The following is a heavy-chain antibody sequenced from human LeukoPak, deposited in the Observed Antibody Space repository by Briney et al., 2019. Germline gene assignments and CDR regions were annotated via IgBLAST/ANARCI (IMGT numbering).Heavy chain of an antibody. V-gene: IGHV1-69*06. Sequence: GASVKVSCKASGGTFSSYAISWVRQAPGQGLEWMGGIIPIFGTANYAQKFQGRVTITADKSTSTAYMELSSLRSEDTAVYYCASSMSSGYYCAWGQGTLVTVSS. CDR1: GGTFSSYA. J-gene: IGHJ4*02. CDR3: ASSMSSGYYCA. D-gene: IGHD3-22*01. CDR2: IIPIFGTA.